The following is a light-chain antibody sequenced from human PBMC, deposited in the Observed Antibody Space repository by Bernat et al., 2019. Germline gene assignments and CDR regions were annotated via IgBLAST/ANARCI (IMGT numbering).Light chain of an antibody. CDR2: EVN. Sequence: QSALTQPPSASGSLGQSVTISCTGTSSDVGGHNHVSWYQQHPGKAPRVLIYEVNKRPSGVPDRFSGSKSGNTASLTVSGLQAEDEADYHCTSHGGSNIFWVFGGGTKLTVL. J-gene: IGLJ3*02. V-gene: IGLV2-8*01. CDR1: SSDVGGHNH. CDR3: TSHGGSNIFWV.